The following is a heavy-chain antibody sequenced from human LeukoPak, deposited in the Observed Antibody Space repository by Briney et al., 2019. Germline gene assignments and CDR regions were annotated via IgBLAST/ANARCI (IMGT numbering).Heavy chain of an antibody. J-gene: IGHJ3*02. CDR1: GFTFRNAW. V-gene: IGHV3-15*01. CDR3: VRIMGTGDFDI. D-gene: IGHD3-16*01. CDR2: IKSKGNGGTT. Sequence: PGGSLRLSCAASGFTFRNAWMSWVRQAPGKGLEWVGRIKSKGNGGTTDYAAPVKGRFTISTDDSETTLYLQMNSLRAEDTALYYCVRIMGTGDFDIWGQGTLVTVSS.